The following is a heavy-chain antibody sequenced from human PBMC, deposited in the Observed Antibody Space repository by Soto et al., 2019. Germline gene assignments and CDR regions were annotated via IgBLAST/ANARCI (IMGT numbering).Heavy chain of an antibody. D-gene: IGHD3-16*01. V-gene: IGHV4-4*02. J-gene: IGHJ6*02. CDR3: ARVRGSYYYGTDV. Sequence: SETLSLTCAVSGGSISSSNWWSWVRQPPGKGLEWIGEIYHSGSTNYHPSLKNRVTIIVDKSKDQFFLKLSFVAAGDTAVVFWARVRGSYYYGTDVWGQGTTVTVSS. CDR1: GGSISSSNW. CDR2: IYHSGST.